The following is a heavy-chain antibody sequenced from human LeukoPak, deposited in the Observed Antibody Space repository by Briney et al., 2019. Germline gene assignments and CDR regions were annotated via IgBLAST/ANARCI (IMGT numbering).Heavy chain of an antibody. CDR2: IKQEGSEK. CDR3: ARDLSGWELQEY. J-gene: IGHJ4*02. CDR1: GFTFSSYW. V-gene: IGHV3-7*01. Sequence: GALRLSCAASGFTFSSYWMSWVRQAPGKGLEWVANIKQEGSEKYYVDSVKGRFTISRDNAKNSLFLQMNSLRAEDTAVYYCARDLSGWELQEYWGQGTLVTVSS. D-gene: IGHD1-26*01.